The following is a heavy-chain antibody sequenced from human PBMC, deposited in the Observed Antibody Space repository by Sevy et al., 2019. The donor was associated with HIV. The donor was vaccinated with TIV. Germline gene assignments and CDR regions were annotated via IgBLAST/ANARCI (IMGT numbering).Heavy chain of an antibody. CDR3: ARSTMVRGVQPTGAFDI. J-gene: IGHJ3*02. CDR2: ISSNGGST. D-gene: IGHD3-10*01. CDR1: GFTFSSYA. V-gene: IGHV3-64*01. Sequence: GGSLRLSCAASGFTFSSYAMHWVRQAPGKGLEYVSAISSNGGSTYYANSVKGRFTISRDNSENTLYLQLGSLRAEDMAVYYCARSTMVRGVQPTGAFDIWGQGTMVTVSS.